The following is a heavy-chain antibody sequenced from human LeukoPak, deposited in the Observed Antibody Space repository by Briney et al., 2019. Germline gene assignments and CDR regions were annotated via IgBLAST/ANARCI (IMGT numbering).Heavy chain of an antibody. J-gene: IGHJ4*02. CDR1: GFIFSSYA. CDR2: ISYDGSNK. Sequence: GRSLRLSCAASGFIFSSYAIHWVRQAPGKGLEWVAVISYDGSNKYYADSVKGRLTISRDNSKNTLYLQVNSLRAEDTAVYYCANTRGYGYYFNYWGQGTLVTVSS. V-gene: IGHV3-30*04. D-gene: IGHD2-15*01. CDR3: ANTRGYGYYFNY.